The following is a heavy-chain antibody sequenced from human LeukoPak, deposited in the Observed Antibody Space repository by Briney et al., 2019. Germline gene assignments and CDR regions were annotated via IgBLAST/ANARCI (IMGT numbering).Heavy chain of an antibody. D-gene: IGHD3-10*01. CDR2: ISGSGGST. CDR1: GITFSSYA. J-gene: IGHJ4*02. V-gene: IGHV3-23*01. Sequence: GGSLRLSCAASGITFSSYAMSWVRQAPGKGLEWVSTISGSGGSTNYADSVKGRFTISRDNSKNTLYVQMNSLRAEDTAVYYCAKDYSPLMVRGAPFDYWGQGTLVTVSS. CDR3: AKDYSPLMVRGAPFDY.